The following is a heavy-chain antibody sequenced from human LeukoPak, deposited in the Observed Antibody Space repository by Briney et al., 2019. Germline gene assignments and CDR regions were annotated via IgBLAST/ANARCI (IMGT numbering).Heavy chain of an antibody. Sequence: PSQTLSLTCTVSGDSISSGDYYWSWIRQPPGKGLEWIGYIYYSGSTYYNPSLKSRVTISVDTSKNQFSLKLSSVTAADTAVYYCARDQGGYGSIDYWGQGTLVTVSS. CDR3: ARDQGGYGSIDY. V-gene: IGHV4-30-4*08. CDR2: IYYSGST. D-gene: IGHD5-12*01. CDR1: GDSISSGDYY. J-gene: IGHJ4*02.